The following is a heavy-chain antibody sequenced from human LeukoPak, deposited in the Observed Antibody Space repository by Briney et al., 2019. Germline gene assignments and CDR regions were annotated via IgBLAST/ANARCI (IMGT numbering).Heavy chain of an antibody. CDR3: SKDPNGDYVGAFDM. D-gene: IGHD4-17*01. Sequence: GGSLRLSCTASGLTFSNYATMWVRHAPGKGLEWVSSITGSGRGTYYADSVKGRFSVSRDNSQNTVFLHMNSLRADDAALYYCSKDPNGDYVGAFDMWGPGTMVTVSS. CDR1: GLTFSNYA. J-gene: IGHJ3*02. V-gene: IGHV3-23*01. CDR2: ITGSGRGT.